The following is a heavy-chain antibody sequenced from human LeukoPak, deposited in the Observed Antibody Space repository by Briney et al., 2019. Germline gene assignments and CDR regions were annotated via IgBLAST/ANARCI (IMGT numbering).Heavy chain of an antibody. CDR2: IYPGDSDT. Sequence: GESLKISCKSSGYTFTNYWIGWVRQVPGNGLEWMGIIYPGDSDTRYSPSFQGQVTMSVDQSTTTAYLQWSSLRASDTAMYYCARQGPYGSGSYSEFDRWGQGTLVIVSA. J-gene: IGHJ4*02. CDR3: ARQGPYGSGSYSEFDR. CDR1: GYTFTNYW. V-gene: IGHV5-51*01. D-gene: IGHD3-10*01.